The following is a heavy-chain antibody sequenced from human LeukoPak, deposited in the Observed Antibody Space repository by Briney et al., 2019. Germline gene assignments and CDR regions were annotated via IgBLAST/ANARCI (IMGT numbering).Heavy chain of an antibody. CDR1: GFTFSSYW. D-gene: IGHD4-17*01. Sequence: GGSLRLSCAASGFTFSSYWMHWVRQAPGKGLEWVSSITGSGDTRRYADPVKGRFTISRDNSVDTLYLQMNSLSAEDTAIYYCGKDPNGDYIGAFDFWGRGTMVTVSS. CDR2: ITGSGDTR. V-gene: IGHV3-23*01. J-gene: IGHJ3*01. CDR3: GKDPNGDYIGAFDF.